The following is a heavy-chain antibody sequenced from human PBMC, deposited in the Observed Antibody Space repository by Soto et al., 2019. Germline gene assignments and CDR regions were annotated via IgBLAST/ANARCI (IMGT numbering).Heavy chain of an antibody. V-gene: IGHV4-30-4*01. J-gene: IGHJ4*02. D-gene: IGHD5-18*01. Sequence: QVQLQESGPGLVKPSQTLSLTCTVSGGSISSGDYYWSWIRQPPGKGLEWIGYIYYSGSTYYNPSLKSRVTISVDTSKNQFSLKLSSVTAADTAVYYCARAGVDHYSYGSRYYFDYWGQGTLVTVSS. CDR3: ARAGVDHYSYGSRYYFDY. CDR1: GGSISSGDYY. CDR2: IYYSGST.